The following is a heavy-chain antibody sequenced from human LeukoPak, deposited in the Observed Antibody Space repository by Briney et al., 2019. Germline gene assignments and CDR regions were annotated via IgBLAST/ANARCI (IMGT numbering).Heavy chain of an antibody. CDR1: GFTVSSNY. CDR3: ARGLGEWDYAGSYCDY. D-gene: IGHD1-26*01. J-gene: IGHJ4*02. V-gene: IGHV3-66*01. Sequence: GGSLRLSCAASGFTVSSNYMSWVRQAPGKGLEWVSVIYSGGSTYYADSVKGRFTISRDDSKNTLYLQMNSLRAEDTAVYYCARGLGEWDYAGSYCDYWGQGTLVTVSS. CDR2: IYSGGST.